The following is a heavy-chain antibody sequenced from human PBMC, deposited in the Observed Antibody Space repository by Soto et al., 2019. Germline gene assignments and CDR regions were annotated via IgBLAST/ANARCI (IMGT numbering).Heavy chain of an antibody. V-gene: IGHV4-31*03. D-gene: IGHD4-4*01. Sequence: QVQLQESGPGLVKPSQTLSLTCTVSGGSISSGGYYWSWIRQHPWKGLEWIGYIYYSGSTYYNPSLKSRVTISVDTSKNQFSLKLSSVTAADTAVYYCARGDYSNYVVFDPWGQGTLVTVSS. CDR2: IYYSGST. J-gene: IGHJ5*02. CDR3: ARGDYSNYVVFDP. CDR1: GGSISSGGYY.